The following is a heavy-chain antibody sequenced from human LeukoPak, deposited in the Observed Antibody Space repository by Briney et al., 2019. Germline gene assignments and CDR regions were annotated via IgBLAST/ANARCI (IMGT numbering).Heavy chain of an antibody. CDR1: GFTFSSYG. D-gene: IGHD6-13*01. CDR2: IRYDGSNK. V-gene: IGHV3-30*02. Sequence: GGSLRLSCAASGFTFSSYGMHWVRQAPGKGLEWVAFIRYDGSNKYYADSVKGRFTISRDNSKNTLYLQMNSLRAEDTAVYYCAKTGYSSSWYEGLFDYWGQGTLVTVSS. CDR3: AKTGYSSSWYEGLFDY. J-gene: IGHJ4*02.